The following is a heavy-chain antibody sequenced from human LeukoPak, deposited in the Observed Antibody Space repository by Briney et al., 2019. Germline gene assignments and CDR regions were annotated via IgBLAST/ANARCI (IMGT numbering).Heavy chain of an antibody. V-gene: IGHV3-33*01. Sequence: GGSLRLSCAASGFTFSSYGMHWVRQAPGKGLEWVAVIWYDGSNKYYADSVKGRFTISRDNSKNTLYLQMNSLRAEDTAVYYCARPAYSGSYLAHFDYWGQRTLVTVSS. CDR3: ARPAYSGSYLAHFDY. J-gene: IGHJ4*02. CDR2: IWYDGSNK. D-gene: IGHD1-26*01. CDR1: GFTFSSYG.